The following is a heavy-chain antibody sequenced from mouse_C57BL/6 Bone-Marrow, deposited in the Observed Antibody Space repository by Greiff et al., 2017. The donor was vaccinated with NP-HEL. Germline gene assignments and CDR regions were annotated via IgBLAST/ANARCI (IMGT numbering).Heavy chain of an antibody. J-gene: IGHJ3*01. D-gene: IGHD2-3*01. CDR2: IRSKSNNYAT. Sequence: EVQVVVSGGGLVQPKGSLKLSCAASGFSFNTYAMNWFRQAPGKGLEWVARIRSKSNNYATYYADSVKDRFTISRDDSESMLYLQMNNLKNEDTAMYYCVRQGGYSFAYWGQGTLVTVSA. CDR1: GFSFNTYA. V-gene: IGHV10-1*01. CDR3: VRQGGYSFAY.